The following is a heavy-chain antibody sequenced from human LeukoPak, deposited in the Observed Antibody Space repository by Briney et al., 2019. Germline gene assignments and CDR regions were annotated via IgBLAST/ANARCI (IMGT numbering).Heavy chain of an antibody. Sequence: GASVKVSCKASGYTXTSYGISGVRQAPGQGLEWMEWISAYNGNTNYAQKLQGRVTMTTDTSTSTAYMELRSLRSDDTAVYYCARGAGYCSGGSCYYDYWGQGTLVTVSS. V-gene: IGHV1-18*01. CDR2: ISAYNGNT. J-gene: IGHJ4*02. CDR1: GYTXTSYG. D-gene: IGHD2-15*01. CDR3: ARGAGYCSGGSCYYDY.